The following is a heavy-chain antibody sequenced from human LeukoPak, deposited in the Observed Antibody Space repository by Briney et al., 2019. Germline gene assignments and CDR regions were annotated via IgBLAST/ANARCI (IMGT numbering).Heavy chain of an antibody. V-gene: IGHV1-2*02. Sequence: ASVMVSCKASGYTITEYYMHWVRQAPGQGLEWMGWIIPNNGGTKYAQKFQGRVTMTRDTSISTAYLELSRLGSDDTAVYYCARGVRFYNGYDFDYWGQGTLVTVSS. CDR2: IIPNNGGT. D-gene: IGHD5-12*01. CDR3: ARGVRFYNGYDFDY. CDR1: GYTITEYY. J-gene: IGHJ4*02.